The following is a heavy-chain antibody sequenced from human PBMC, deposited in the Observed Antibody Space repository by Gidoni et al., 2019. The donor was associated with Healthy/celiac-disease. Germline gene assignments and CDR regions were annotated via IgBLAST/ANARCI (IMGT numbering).Heavy chain of an antibody. V-gene: IGHV4-61*02. Sequence: QVQLQESGPGLVKPSQTLSLTCTVSGGSISSGSYYWSWIRQPAGKGLEWIGRIYTSGSTNYNPSLKSRVTISVDTSKNQFSLKLSSVTAADTAVYYCARDLQQLESYWYFDLWGRGTLVTVSS. CDR2: IYTSGST. J-gene: IGHJ2*01. D-gene: IGHD6-13*01. CDR1: GGSISSGSYY. CDR3: ARDLQQLESYWYFDL.